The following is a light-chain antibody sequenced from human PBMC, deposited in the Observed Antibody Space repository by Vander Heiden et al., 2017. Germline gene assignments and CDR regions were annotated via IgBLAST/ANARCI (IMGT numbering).Light chain of an antibody. J-gene: IGLJ2*01. CDR3: SSYTSSSTSDVV. CDR1: SSDVGGFNY. V-gene: IGLV2-14*01. Sequence: QSALTQPASVSGSPGQSITISCTGTSSDVGGFNYVSWYQQHPGKATKLMIYDVSNRPSGVSNRFSGSKSGNTASMTISGLQAEDEADDYCSSYTSSSTSDVVFGGGTKLTVL. CDR2: DVS.